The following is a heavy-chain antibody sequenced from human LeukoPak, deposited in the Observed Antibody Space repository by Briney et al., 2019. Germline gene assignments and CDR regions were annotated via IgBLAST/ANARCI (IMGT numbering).Heavy chain of an antibody. Sequence: GGALRLSCAAAGFTVSSNYMNWVRQAPGKGREWVSVIYSGGETYYADSVKGRFTISRDSSKNTLYLQMNSLRVEDTAVYYCARGCTDKKCYIDYWGQGTLVTVSS. CDR3: ARGCTDKKCYIDY. J-gene: IGHJ4*02. CDR2: IYSGGET. D-gene: IGHD2-8*02. CDR1: GFTVSSNY. V-gene: IGHV3-53*01.